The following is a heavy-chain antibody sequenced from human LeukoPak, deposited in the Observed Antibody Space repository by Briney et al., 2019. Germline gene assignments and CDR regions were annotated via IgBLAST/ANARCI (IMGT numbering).Heavy chain of an antibody. CDR2: IYSSGST. J-gene: IGHJ4*02. CDR1: GGSISNYF. CDR3: ARRPTGDPKFDY. V-gene: IGHV4-59*08. Sequence: PSETLSLTCSVSGGSISNYFLTWIRQPPGKGLEWIGYIYSSGSTYYNPSLKSRVTISVDTSKNWFSLKLSTVTAADTAVYYCARRPTGDPKFDYWGQGTLVTVSS. D-gene: IGHD7-27*01.